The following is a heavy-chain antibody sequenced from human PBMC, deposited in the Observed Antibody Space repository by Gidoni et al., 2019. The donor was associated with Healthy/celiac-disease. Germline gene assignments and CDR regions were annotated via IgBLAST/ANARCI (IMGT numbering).Heavy chain of an antibody. Sequence: QVQLQQWGAGLLKPSETLSLTCAVYGGSFSGYYWSWNRQPPGKGLEVIGEINHSGSTNYNPALKSRVTISVDTAKNQFSLKLSSVTAADTDVYYCARAGETAPPNYYDSSGTDAFDIWGQGTMVTVSS. V-gene: IGHV4-34*01. CDR1: GGSFSGYY. CDR2: INHSGST. D-gene: IGHD3-22*01. CDR3: ARAGETAPPNYYDSSGTDAFDI. J-gene: IGHJ3*02.